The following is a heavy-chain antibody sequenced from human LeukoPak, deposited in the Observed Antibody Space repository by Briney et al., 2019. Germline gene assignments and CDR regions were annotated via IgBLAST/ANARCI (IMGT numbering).Heavy chain of an antibody. D-gene: IGHD3-16*02. CDR3: ARRPGPRSVGLRLGELSTLDNGDYFDY. J-gene: IGHJ4*02. Sequence: GESLKISCKGSGYSFTSYWIGWVRQMPGKGLEWMGIIYPGDSDTRYSPSFQGRVTISADKSISTAYLQWSSLKASDTAMYYCARRPGPRSVGLRLGELSTLDNGDYFDYWGQGTLVTVSS. V-gene: IGHV5-51*01. CDR1: GYSFTSYW. CDR2: IYPGDSDT.